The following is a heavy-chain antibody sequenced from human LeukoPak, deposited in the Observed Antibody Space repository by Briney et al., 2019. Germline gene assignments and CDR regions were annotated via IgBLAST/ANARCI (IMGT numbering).Heavy chain of an antibody. CDR2: ISSNGGST. V-gene: IGHV3-64*01. D-gene: IGHD6-6*01. Sequence: GETLRLSCAASGFTFSSYAMHWVRQAPGKGLEYVSAISSNGGSTYYANSVKGRFTISRDNSKNTLFLQMGSLRAEDTAVYYCARGGSIAARPIDYWGQGTLSPSPQ. CDR1: GFTFSSYA. CDR3: ARGGSIAARPIDY. J-gene: IGHJ4*02.